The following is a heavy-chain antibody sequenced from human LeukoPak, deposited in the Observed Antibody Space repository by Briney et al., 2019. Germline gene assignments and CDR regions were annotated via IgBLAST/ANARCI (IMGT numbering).Heavy chain of an antibody. Sequence: SETLSLTCSVSGGSISLSYYYWGWIRQPPGKALEWIGSVYYSGTTSYNPSLKSRVTISVDMSKNHFSLRLSSVAAADTAMYYCARGVGPTTAQSTFDYWGQGALVTVSS. CDR3: ARGVGPTTAQSTFDY. J-gene: IGHJ4*02. CDR1: GGSISLSYYY. CDR2: VYYSGTT. D-gene: IGHD1-26*01. V-gene: IGHV4-39*07.